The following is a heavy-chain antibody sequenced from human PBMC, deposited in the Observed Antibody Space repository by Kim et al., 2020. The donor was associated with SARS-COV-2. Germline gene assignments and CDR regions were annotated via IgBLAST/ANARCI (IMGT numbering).Heavy chain of an antibody. V-gene: IGHV4-59*01. CDR2: IYYSGST. CDR3: ARVGDCSGGSCLTFDY. Sequence: SETLSLTCTVSGGSISIYFFFFIFLLQFNLLEWIGYIYYSGSTNYNPSLNSRVTISVDTSKNQFSLKLSSVTAADTAVYYCARVGDCSGGSCLTFDYWGQGTLVTVSS. CDR1: GGSISIYF. J-gene: IGHJ4*02. D-gene: IGHD2-15*01.